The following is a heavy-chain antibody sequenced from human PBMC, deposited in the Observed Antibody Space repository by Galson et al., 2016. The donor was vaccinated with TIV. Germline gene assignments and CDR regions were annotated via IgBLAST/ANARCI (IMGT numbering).Heavy chain of an antibody. Sequence: SVKVSCKASGDTFSMIVFNWVRQAPGKGLEWVASISPLFGTTNYAHKFQGRVTISTDDSTSTPYLQLSSLRVEDTAVFYCATDRNNALDNYRYPYGMDVWGQGTMVTVSS. D-gene: IGHD3-16*02. V-gene: IGHV1-69*05. CDR3: ATDRNNALDNYRYPYGMDV. CDR2: ISPLFGTT. CDR1: GDTFSMIV. J-gene: IGHJ6*02.